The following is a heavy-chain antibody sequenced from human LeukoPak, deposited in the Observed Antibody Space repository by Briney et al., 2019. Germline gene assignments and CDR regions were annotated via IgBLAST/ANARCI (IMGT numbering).Heavy chain of an antibody. Sequence: GGSLSLSCAASGFTFSSYAMSWVRQAPGKGLEWVSGISGSGGSTYYGESVKGRFTISRDNSKNTLYLQVNSLRAEDTAVYYCAKAGRPVSKYYLDYGCQGTLVTVSS. CDR2: ISGSGGST. D-gene: IGHD3-10*01. CDR3: AKAGRPVSKYYLDY. V-gene: IGHV3-23*01. CDR1: GFTFSSYA. J-gene: IGHJ4*02.